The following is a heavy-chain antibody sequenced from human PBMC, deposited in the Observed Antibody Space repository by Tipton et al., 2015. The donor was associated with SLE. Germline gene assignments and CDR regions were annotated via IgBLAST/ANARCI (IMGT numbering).Heavy chain of an antibody. Sequence: TLSLTCAVYGGSFSGYYWSWIRQPPGKGLEWIGEINHSGSTKYNPSLKSRVTVSVDTSKNQFSLKLSSVTAADTAVYYCARDGGYSYGYHYWGQGTLVTVSS. CDR1: GGSFSGYY. D-gene: IGHD5-18*01. V-gene: IGHV4-34*01. CDR2: INHSGST. J-gene: IGHJ4*02. CDR3: ARDGGYSYGYHY.